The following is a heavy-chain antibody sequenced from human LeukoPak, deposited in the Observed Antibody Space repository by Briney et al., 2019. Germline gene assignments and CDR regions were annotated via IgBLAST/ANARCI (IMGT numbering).Heavy chain of an antibody. J-gene: IGHJ3*02. V-gene: IGHV3-30*02. CDR2: IRYDGTNR. CDR1: GFTFSSYV. Sequence: GGSLRLSCAASGFTFSSYVMHWVRQAPGKGLEWVAFIRYDGTNRYYADSVKGRFTISRDNSKNTLYLQMNSLRAEDTAVYYRAKSTIVGATVDAFDIWGQGTMVTVSS. D-gene: IGHD1-26*01. CDR3: AKSTIVGATVDAFDI.